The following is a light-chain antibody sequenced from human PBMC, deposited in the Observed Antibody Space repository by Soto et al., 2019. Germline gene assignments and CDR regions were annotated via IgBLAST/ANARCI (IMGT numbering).Light chain of an antibody. V-gene: IGKV3-20*01. Sequence: EIVFTQSPGTLSLSPGDRATLYCRASQSVSSSNLAWYQQKRGQSPRLLIYGASSRATGIPDRFSGSGSGTELTLTISSLKPEDFETYYCQQVSGYPLNFGGGTKVDIK. CDR1: QSVSSSN. CDR3: QQVSGYPLN. J-gene: IGKJ4*01. CDR2: GAS.